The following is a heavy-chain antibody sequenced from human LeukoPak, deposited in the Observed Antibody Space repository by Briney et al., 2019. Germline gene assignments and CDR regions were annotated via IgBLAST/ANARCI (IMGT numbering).Heavy chain of an antibody. CDR1: GGSISSSSYY. D-gene: IGHD5-18*01. V-gene: IGHV4-39*01. J-gene: IGHJ4*02. Sequence: PSETLSLTCTVSGGSISSSSYYWGWIRQPPGKGLEWIGSIYYSGSTYYNPSLKSRVTISVDTSKNQFSLKLSSVTAADTAVYYCARQGPRGYGDYWGQGTLVTVSS. CDR2: IYYSGST. CDR3: ARQGPRGYGDY.